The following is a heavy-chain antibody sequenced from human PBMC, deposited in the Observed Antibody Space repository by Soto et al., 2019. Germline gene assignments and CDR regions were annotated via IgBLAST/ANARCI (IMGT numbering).Heavy chain of an antibody. D-gene: IGHD2-15*01. CDR3: ARGDREDILVVVGARPGEYGTDI. V-gene: IGHV3-30-3*01. CDR2: IAHDGSNA. CDR1: GFTFRNHA. Sequence: QVQLVESGGGVVQPGGSLSLSCAASGFTFRNHAMHWVRQAPGKGLECLAVIAHDGSNAFYRDSVKGRFTVSRDNSKNTLYLYMNSLRSEDTSVYYCARGDREDILVVVGARPGEYGTDIWGQGTTVIVSS. J-gene: IGHJ6*02.